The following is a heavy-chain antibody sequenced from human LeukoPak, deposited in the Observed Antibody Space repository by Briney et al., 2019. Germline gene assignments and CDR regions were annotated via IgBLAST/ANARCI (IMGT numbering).Heavy chain of an antibody. D-gene: IGHD2-15*01. CDR3: AKIGHLAANDY. CDR2: ISGSGGST. J-gene: IGHJ4*02. CDR1: GLTFSSYA. V-gene: IGHV3-23*01. Sequence: EGSLRLPCAASGLTFSSYAMSWVRQAPGKGLEWVSAISGSGGSTYYADSVKGRFTISRDNSKNTLYLQMNSLRAEDTAVYYCAKIGHLAANDYWGQGTLVTVSS.